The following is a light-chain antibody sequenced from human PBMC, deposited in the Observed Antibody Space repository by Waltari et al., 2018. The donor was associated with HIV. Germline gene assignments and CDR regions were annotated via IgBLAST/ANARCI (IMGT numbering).Light chain of an antibody. CDR3: QQFNRFPFT. V-gene: IGKV1-12*02. CDR2: SAS. Sequence: DIQLTQSPSSVGASLGDRISITCRASQTIGNSLAWYQQKPGQVPKLLIDSASNWQSGAQSRFSGSGSGTDFTLTINGLQPEDFATYFCQQFNRFPFTFGPGTRVDVK. CDR1: QTIGNS. J-gene: IGKJ3*01.